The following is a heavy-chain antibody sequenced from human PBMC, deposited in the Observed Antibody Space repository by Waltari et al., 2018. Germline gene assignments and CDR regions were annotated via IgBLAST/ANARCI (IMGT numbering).Heavy chain of an antibody. CDR3: ATYIGASIGTAAFDV. J-gene: IGHJ3*01. V-gene: IGHV4-39*01. Sequence: IRQPPGQGLEWIGTISYNGATYTSPSLESRLTMSRDTSKNQLSLTLGSVTATDTSVYFCATYIGASIGTAAFDVWGQGTMVTVSS. D-gene: IGHD5-12*01. CDR2: ISYNGAT.